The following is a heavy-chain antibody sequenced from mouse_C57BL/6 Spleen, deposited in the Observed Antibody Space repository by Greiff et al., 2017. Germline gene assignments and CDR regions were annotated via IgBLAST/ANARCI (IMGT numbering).Heavy chain of an antibody. CDR3: ARDYYGSSLYYYAMDY. Sequence: VQLQQSGAELVKPGASVKISCKASGYAFSSYWMNWVKQRPGKGLEWIGQIYPGDGDTNYNGKFKGKATLTADKSSSTAYMQLSSLTSEDSAVYFWARDYYGSSLYYYAMDYWGQGTSVTVSS. D-gene: IGHD1-1*01. CDR1: GYAFSSYW. CDR2: IYPGDGDT. J-gene: IGHJ4*01. V-gene: IGHV1-80*01.